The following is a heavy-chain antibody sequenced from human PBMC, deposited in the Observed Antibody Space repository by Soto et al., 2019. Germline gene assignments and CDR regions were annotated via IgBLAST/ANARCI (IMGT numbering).Heavy chain of an antibody. CDR1: GYTLTDLS. Sequence: ASVKVSCKVSGYTLTDLSMQWVRQAPGKGLEWMGGFDPEDGETIYAQKFQGRVTMTEDTATDTTYMELSSLRFEDTAVYYCAVGWGGSYKFDPWGQGTLVTVSS. J-gene: IGHJ5*02. CDR2: FDPEDGET. V-gene: IGHV1-24*01. CDR3: AVGWGGSYKFDP. D-gene: IGHD1-26*01.